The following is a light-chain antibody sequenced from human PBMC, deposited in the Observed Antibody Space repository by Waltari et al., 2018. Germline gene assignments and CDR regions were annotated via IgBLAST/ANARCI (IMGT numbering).Light chain of an antibody. J-gene: IGKJ3*01. V-gene: IGKV1-13*02. CDR1: QGISSA. CDR2: DAS. CDR3: QQRFT. Sequence: AIQLTQSPSSLSASVGDRVTITCRASQGISSALAWYQQKPGKPPKLLIYDASSLESGVPSRFSGSGSGTDFTLTISSLQPEDFATYYCQQRFTFGPGTKVDIK.